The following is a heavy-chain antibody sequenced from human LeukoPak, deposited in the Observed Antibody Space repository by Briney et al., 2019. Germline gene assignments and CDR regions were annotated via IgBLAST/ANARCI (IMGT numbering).Heavy chain of an antibody. J-gene: IGHJ4*02. CDR1: GFTFSSYA. CDR2: ISGSGGST. V-gene: IGHV3-23*01. Sequence: GGSLRLSCAASGFTFSSYAMSWVRQAPGKGLEWVSAISGSGGSTYYADSVKGRFTISRDNSKNTLYLQMNSLRAENTAVYYCAKYRSGVPAAIDYWGQGTLVTVSS. D-gene: IGHD2-2*01. CDR3: AKYRSGVPAAIDY.